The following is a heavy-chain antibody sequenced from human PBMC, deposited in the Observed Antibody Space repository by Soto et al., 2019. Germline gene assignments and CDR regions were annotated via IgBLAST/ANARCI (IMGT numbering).Heavy chain of an antibody. CDR2: ISSSSSTI. Sequence: EVQLVESGGGLVQPGGSLRLSCAASGFTFSSYSMNWVRQAPGKGLEWVSYISSSSSTIYYADSVKGRFTISRDNAKNSLYLQMNSRRDEDTAVYYCASDYDFSHYPPFDPWGEGTLVTVSS. D-gene: IGHD3-3*01. J-gene: IGHJ5*02. V-gene: IGHV3-48*02. CDR3: ASDYDFSHYPPFDP. CDR1: GFTFSSYS.